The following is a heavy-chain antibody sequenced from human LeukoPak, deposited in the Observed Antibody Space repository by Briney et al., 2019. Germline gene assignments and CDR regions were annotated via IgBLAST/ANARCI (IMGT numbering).Heavy chain of an antibody. CDR2: IRYDGSNK. Sequence: GGSLRLSCAASGFTFSSYGMHWVRQAPGKGLEWVAFIRYDGSNKYYADSVKGRFTISRDNSKNTLHLQMNSLRAEDTAVYYCAKRDLWSGSAYYFDYWGQGTLVTVSS. CDR1: GFTFSSYG. V-gene: IGHV3-30*02. D-gene: IGHD3-3*01. J-gene: IGHJ4*02. CDR3: AKRDLWSGSAYYFDY.